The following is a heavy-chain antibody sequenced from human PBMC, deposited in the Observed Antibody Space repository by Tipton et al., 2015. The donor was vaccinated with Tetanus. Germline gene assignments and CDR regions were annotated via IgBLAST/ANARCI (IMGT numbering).Heavy chain of an antibody. D-gene: IGHD6-6*01. Sequence: SLRLSCSASGFIFSSYTMNWVRQAPGKGLEWVSPITYKTSYIYYSDSVKGRFTISRDNAKNSLYLQMNSLTADDTAVYFCASGSSLAFWGQGTLVTVSS. CDR3: ASGSSLAF. V-gene: IGHV3-21*01. CDR1: GFIFSSYT. J-gene: IGHJ4*02. CDR2: ITYKTSYI.